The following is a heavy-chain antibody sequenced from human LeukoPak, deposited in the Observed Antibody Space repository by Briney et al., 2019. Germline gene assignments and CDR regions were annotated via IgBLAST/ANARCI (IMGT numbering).Heavy chain of an antibody. D-gene: IGHD1-26*01. V-gene: IGHV3-74*01. CDR2: INSDGSST. CDR3: AGSTTPSGYYYGMDV. Sequence: PGGSLRLSCAASGFTLSSYAMSWVRQAPGKGLVWVSRINSDGSSTSYADSVKGRFTISRDNAKNTLYLQMNSLRAEDTAVYYCAGSTTPSGYYYGMDVWGQGTTVTVSS. J-gene: IGHJ6*02. CDR1: GFTLSSYA.